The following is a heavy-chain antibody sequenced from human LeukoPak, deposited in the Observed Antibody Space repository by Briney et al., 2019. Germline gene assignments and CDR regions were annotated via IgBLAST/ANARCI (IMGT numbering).Heavy chain of an antibody. Sequence: GGSLRLSCAASGFAFSSYWMSWVRQAPGKGLEWVASIKQDGSEKYYVDSVKGRFTISRDNSKNTLYLQMSSLRVEDTAVYYCAKGSIAAPKGYYSYMDVWGKGTTVTVSS. D-gene: IGHD6-6*01. J-gene: IGHJ6*03. CDR2: IKQDGSEK. CDR1: GFAFSSYW. CDR3: AKGSIAAPKGYYSYMDV. V-gene: IGHV3-7*03.